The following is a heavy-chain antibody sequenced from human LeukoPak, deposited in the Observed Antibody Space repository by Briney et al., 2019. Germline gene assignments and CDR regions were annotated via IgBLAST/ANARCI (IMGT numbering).Heavy chain of an antibody. Sequence: QPGGSLRLSCAASGFTFSDYYMSWIRQAPGKGLEWVSYISSSSSYTNYADSVKGRFTISRDNAKNSLYLQMNSLRAEDTAVYYCARDQSSGWHYFDYWGQGTLVTVSS. CDR2: ISSSSSYT. CDR1: GFTFSDYY. D-gene: IGHD6-19*01. V-gene: IGHV3-11*06. CDR3: ARDQSSGWHYFDY. J-gene: IGHJ4*02.